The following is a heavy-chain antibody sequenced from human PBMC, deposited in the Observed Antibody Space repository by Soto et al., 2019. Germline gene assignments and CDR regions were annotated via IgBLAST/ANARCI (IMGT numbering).Heavy chain of an antibody. CDR1: GFTFSSYA. CDR2: ISGSGGST. CDR3: ARDRSRGTTVVTPQGQFDY. Sequence: PGGSLRLSCAASGFTFSSYAMSWVRQAPGKGLEWVSAISGSGGSTYYADSVKGRFTISRDNAKNSLYLQMGSLRAEDMAVYYCARDRSRGTTVVTPQGQFDYWGQGTLVTVSS. V-gene: IGHV3-23*01. J-gene: IGHJ4*02. D-gene: IGHD4-17*01.